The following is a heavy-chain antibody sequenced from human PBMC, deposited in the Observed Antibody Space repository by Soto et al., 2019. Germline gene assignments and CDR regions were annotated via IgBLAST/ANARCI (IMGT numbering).Heavy chain of an antibody. D-gene: IGHD3-10*01. V-gene: IGHV1-18*01. J-gene: IGHJ6*02. Sequence: QVQLVQSGAEVKKPGASVKVSCKASGYTFTSYGISWVRQAPGQGLEWMGWISAYNGNTNYAQKLQGRVTMTTDTSPSTAYMERRSLRSDDTAVYYCARDRDYYGSGRDPRDYYYGMDVWGQGTTVTVSS. CDR2: ISAYNGNT. CDR3: ARDRDYYGSGRDPRDYYYGMDV. CDR1: GYTFTSYG.